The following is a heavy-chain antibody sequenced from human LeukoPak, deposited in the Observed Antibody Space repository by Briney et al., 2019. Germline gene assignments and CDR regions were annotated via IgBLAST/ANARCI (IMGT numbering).Heavy chain of an antibody. J-gene: IGHJ6*02. V-gene: IGHV3-30-3*01. CDR1: GFTFSSYA. D-gene: IGHD5-12*01. Sequence: GRSLRLSCAASGFTFSSYAMHWVRQAPGKGLEWVAVISYDGSNKYYADSVKGRFTISRDNSKNTLYLQMNSLRAEDTAVYYCASAGYAYYYYYGMDVWGQGTTVTVSS. CDR2: ISYDGSNK. CDR3: ASAGYAYYYYYGMDV.